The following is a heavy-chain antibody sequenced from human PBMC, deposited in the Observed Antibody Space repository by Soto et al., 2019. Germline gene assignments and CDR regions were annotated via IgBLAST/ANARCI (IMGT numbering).Heavy chain of an antibody. J-gene: IGHJ6*03. V-gene: IGHV3-48*01. CDR2: IGSSGNSI. D-gene: IGHD2-15*01. CDR1: GFTFSSYS. Sequence: EVQLVESGGGLVQPGGSLRLSCAASGFTFSSYSMNWVRQAPGKGLEWVSYIGSSGNSIYYADSVKGRFTISRDNAKNSLYLHMNILRAEDTAVYYSARGTSCNTGSCSIFYYYYMDVWGKGTTVTVSS. CDR3: ARGTSCNTGSCSIFYYYYMDV.